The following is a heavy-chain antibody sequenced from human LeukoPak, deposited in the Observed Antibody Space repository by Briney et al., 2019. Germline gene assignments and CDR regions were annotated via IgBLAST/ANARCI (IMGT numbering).Heavy chain of an antibody. Sequence: SETLSLTCTVSGGSISSSSYYWGWIRQPPGKGLEWIGSIYYSGSTYYNPSLKSRVTISVDKSKNQFSLKLSSVTAADTAVYYCARDHVAFNYYGSGRTVGGFDYWGQGTLVTVSS. CDR1: GGSISSSSYY. CDR2: IYYSGST. D-gene: IGHD3-10*01. V-gene: IGHV4-39*07. J-gene: IGHJ4*02. CDR3: ARDHVAFNYYGSGRTVGGFDY.